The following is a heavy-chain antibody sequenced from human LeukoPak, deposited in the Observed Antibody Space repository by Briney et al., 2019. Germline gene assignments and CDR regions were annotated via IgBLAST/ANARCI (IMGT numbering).Heavy chain of an antibody. CDR2: IYYSGST. J-gene: IGHJ3*02. CDR1: GGSISSYY. Sequence: SETLSLTCTVSGGSISSYYWSWIRQPPGKGLEWIGYIYYSGSTNYNPSLKSRVTISVDTSKNQFSLNLSSVTAADTAVYYCARSDGYGLIGIWGQGTMVTVSS. D-gene: IGHD3-10*01. CDR3: ARSDGYGLIGI. V-gene: IGHV4-59*12.